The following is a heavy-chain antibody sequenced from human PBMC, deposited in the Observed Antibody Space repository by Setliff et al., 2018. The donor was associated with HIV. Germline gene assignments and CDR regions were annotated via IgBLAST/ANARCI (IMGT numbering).Heavy chain of an antibody. Sequence: ASVKVSCKASGYSFTDYYIHWVRQAPGQGLEWMGWINPNNGGTKYAQKFQGRVTMTRDTSISTAYMELSRLRSDDTAVYYCARDFGGYCSSMSCPGLFDPWGQGTLVTVSS. J-gene: IGHJ5*02. V-gene: IGHV1-2*02. D-gene: IGHD2-2*01. CDR2: INPNNGGT. CDR1: GYSFTDYY. CDR3: ARDFGGYCSSMSCPGLFDP.